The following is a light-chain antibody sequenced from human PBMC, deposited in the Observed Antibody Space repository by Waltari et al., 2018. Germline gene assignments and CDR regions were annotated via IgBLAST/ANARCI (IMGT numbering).Light chain of an antibody. J-gene: IGKJ3*01. CDR2: GIS. V-gene: IGKV3-15*01. Sequence: EIVMTQSPATLSLSPGERVTLSCRASQSLGSFLAWYQQKLGQAPRLLISGISTRATGIPARFSGSGSGTVFTLTISSLESEDFAVYYCQQYKSWPLTFGPGTKVDIK. CDR1: QSLGSF. CDR3: QQYKSWPLT.